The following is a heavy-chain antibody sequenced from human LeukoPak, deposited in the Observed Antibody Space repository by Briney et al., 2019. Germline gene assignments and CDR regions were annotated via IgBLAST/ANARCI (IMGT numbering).Heavy chain of an antibody. D-gene: IGHD3-9*01. CDR3: ARGALRYFDWLSYFDY. CDR1: GGSFSGYY. CDR2: INHGGST. J-gene: IGHJ4*02. Sequence: PSETLSLTCAVYGGSFSGYYWSWIRQPPGKGLEWIGEINHGGSTNYNPSLKSRVTISVDTSKNQFSLKLSSVTAADTAVYYCARGALRYFDWLSYFDYWGQGTLVTVSS. V-gene: IGHV4-34*01.